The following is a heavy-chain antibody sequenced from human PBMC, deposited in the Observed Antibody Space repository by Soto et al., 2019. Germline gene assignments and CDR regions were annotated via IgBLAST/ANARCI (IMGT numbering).Heavy chain of an antibody. CDR1: GYTFTGYY. J-gene: IGHJ5*02. D-gene: IGHD6-25*01. Sequence: ASVKVSCKASGYTFTGYYMHWVRQAPGQGLEWMGWINPNSGGTNYAQKFQGWVTMTRDTSISTAYMELSRLRSDDTAVYYCAREPRGDLGPNWFDPWGQGTLVTVSS. CDR3: AREPRGDLGPNWFDP. V-gene: IGHV1-2*04. CDR2: INPNSGGT.